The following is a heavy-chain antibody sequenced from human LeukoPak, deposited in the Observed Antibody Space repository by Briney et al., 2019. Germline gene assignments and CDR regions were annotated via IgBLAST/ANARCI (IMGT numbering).Heavy chain of an antibody. CDR1: GFTFSTYW. CDR3: ARVNYGGNSFSDY. CDR2: INSDGAST. Sequence: GGALRLSCAASGFTFSTYWMHWVRQAPGKGLGWVSRINSDGASTNYAGSVEGRFTISRDNAKNTLYLQMNSLRAEDTAVYYCARVNYGGNSFSDYWGQGTLVTVSS. V-gene: IGHV3-74*01. D-gene: IGHD4-23*01. J-gene: IGHJ4*02.